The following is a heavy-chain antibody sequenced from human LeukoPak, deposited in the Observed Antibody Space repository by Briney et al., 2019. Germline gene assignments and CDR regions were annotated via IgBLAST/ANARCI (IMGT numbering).Heavy chain of an antibody. J-gene: IGHJ4*02. CDR1: GFTVSSYW. CDR2: IKQDGSEK. D-gene: IGHD3-3*01. Sequence: PGGSLRLSCAASGFTVSSYWMSSVRQAPGKRLEWVANIKQDGSEKSYVDSVKGRFTISRDNAKNSLYLQMNSLRAEDTAVYYCARVSYDFWGGYYSVDYWGQGTLVTVSS. CDR3: ARVSYDFWGGYYSVDY. V-gene: IGHV3-7*01.